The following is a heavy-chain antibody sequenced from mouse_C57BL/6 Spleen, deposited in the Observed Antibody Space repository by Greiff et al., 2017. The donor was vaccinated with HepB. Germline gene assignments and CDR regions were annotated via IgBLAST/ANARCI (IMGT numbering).Heavy chain of an antibody. CDR2: INPNNGGT. Sequence: VQLQQSGPELVKPGASVKISCKASGYTFTDYYMNWVKQSHGKSLEWIGDINPNNGGTSYNQKFKGKATLTVDKSSSTAYIELRSLTSEDSAVYYCARYYYGSSEGWYFDVWGTGTTVTVSS. CDR3: ARYYYGSSEGWYFDV. V-gene: IGHV1-26*01. J-gene: IGHJ1*03. D-gene: IGHD1-1*01. CDR1: GYTFTDYY.